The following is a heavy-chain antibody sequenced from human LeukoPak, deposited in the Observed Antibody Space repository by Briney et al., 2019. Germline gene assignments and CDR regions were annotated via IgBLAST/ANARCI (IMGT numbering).Heavy chain of an antibody. CDR2: ISYDGSNK. V-gene: IGHV3-30*18. Sequence: QPGRSLRLSCAASGFTFSSYGMHRVRQAPGKGLEWVAVISYDGSNKYYADSVKGRFTISRDNSKNTLYLQMNSLRAEDTAVYYCAKDSSSSAMDVWGQGTTVTVSS. J-gene: IGHJ6*02. CDR1: GFTFSSYG. CDR3: AKDSSSSAMDV. D-gene: IGHD6-13*01.